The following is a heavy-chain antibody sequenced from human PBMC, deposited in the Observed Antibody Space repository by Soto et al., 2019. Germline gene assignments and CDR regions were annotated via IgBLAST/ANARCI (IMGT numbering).Heavy chain of an antibody. CDR1: GGSIGRGGYS. CDR2: IYPTGST. V-gene: IGHV4-30-2*01. CDR3: AREGSFRSGTPWNFDP. D-gene: IGHD3-10*01. J-gene: IGHJ5*02. Sequence: SETLSLTCTVSGGSIGRGGYSWSWVRQPPGKGLEGIGCIYPTGSTYYNPSLRGRVTLLVDWPNNQFSLRPTSVTASDTAVYYCAREGSFRSGTPWNFDPWGQGTLVTVSS.